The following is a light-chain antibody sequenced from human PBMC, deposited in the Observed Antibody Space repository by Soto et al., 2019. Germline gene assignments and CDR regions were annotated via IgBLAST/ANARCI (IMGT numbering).Light chain of an antibody. Sequence: EIVLTQSPGTLSLSPGERATLSCRASQSVSSSYLAWYQQKPGQAPRLLIYGASSRATGIPDRFSGSGSGTEFTITISRVEPEDFAVYYCERYGSSLTFGEGTEVDI. CDR3: ERYGSSLT. CDR2: GAS. CDR1: QSVSSSY. J-gene: IGKJ1*01. V-gene: IGKV3-20*01.